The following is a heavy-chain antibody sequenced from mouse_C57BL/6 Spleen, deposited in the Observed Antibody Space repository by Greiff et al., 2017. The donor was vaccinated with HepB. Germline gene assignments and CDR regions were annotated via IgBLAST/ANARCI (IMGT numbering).Heavy chain of an antibody. CDR3: ARGYYSNHYAMDY. D-gene: IGHD2-5*01. CDR1: GFTFSDYG. V-gene: IGHV5-17*01. J-gene: IGHJ4*01. Sequence: EVQGVESGGGLVKPGGSLKLSCAASGFTFSDYGMHWVRQAPEKGLEWVAYISSGSSTIYYADTVKGRFTISRDNARNTLFLQMTSLRSEDTAMYYCARGYYSNHYAMDYWGQGTSVTVSS. CDR2: ISSGSSTI.